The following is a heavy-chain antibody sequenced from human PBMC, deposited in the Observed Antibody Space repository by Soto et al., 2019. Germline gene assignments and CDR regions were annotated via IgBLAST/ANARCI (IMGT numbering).Heavy chain of an antibody. D-gene: IGHD2-2*01. CDR3: GTVDTLTTAVDY. V-gene: IGHV3-66*01. CDR2: LYTDDST. CDR1: GITVSGMY. J-gene: IGHJ4*02. Sequence: GGFLRLSCAASGITVSGMYMSWVRQAPGKGLEWVSLLYTDDSTYYTDSVKGRFTISRDNSKNTLFLQMNSLRVEDTAVYYCGTVDTLTTAVDYWGQGTLVTSPQ.